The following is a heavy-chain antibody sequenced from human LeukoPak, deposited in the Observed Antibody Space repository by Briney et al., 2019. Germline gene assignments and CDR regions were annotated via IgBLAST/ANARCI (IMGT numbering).Heavy chain of an antibody. V-gene: IGHV6-1*01. CDR3: ARRLTQYDCFDP. Sequence: SQTLSLTCAISGDSVSSNSVTWNWIRQSPSKGLEWLGRTYYRSTWYNDYAVSVRGRITVNPDTSKNQFSLHLNSVTPEDTAVYYCARRLTQYDCFDPWGQGILVTVSS. CDR1: GDSVSSNSVT. D-gene: IGHD2-2*01. J-gene: IGHJ5*02. CDR2: TYYRSTWYN.